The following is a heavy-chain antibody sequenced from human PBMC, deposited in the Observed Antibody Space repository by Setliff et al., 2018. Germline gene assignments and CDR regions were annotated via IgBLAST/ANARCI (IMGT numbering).Heavy chain of an antibody. V-gene: IGHV4-34*01. D-gene: IGHD3-22*01. CDR3: ARGGPQTYYYDSSGYYLGLAALDI. CDR1: GGPFSSYC. J-gene: IGHJ3*02. CDR2: INHSGST. Sequence: PSETLSLTCAVYGGPFSSYCWSWIRQPPGKGLEWIGEINHSGSTNYNPSLKSRVTISVDTSKNQFSLKLSSVTAADTAVYYCARGGPQTYYYDSSGYYLGLAALDIWGQGTRVTGS.